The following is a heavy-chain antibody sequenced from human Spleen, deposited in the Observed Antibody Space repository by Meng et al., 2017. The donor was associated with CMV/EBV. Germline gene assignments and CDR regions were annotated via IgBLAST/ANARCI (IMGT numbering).Heavy chain of an antibody. CDR1: GFPFSTYS. V-gene: IGHV3-21*01. J-gene: IGHJ6*02. D-gene: IGHD2-2*01. CDR3: ARGSYCSSTSCTRLYGMDV. CDR2: ISHSSKYI. Sequence: GGSLRLSCAASGFPFSTYSMHWVRQAPGKGLEWVSSISHSSKYIFYADSVKGRFTVSRDNAKNSLYLQMDSLRAEDRAVYYCARGSYCSSTSCTRLYGMDVWGQGTTVTVSS.